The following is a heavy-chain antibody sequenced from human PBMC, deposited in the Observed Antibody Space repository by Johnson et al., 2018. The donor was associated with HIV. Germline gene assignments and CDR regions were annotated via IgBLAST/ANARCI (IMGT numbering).Heavy chain of an antibody. CDR2: ISYDGSNK. V-gene: IGHV3-30*03. CDR1: GFTFTSYG. J-gene: IGHJ3*02. D-gene: IGHD3-22*01. Sequence: VQLVESGGGLVQSGGSLRLSCAASGFTFTSYGMHWVRQAPGKGLEWVAVISYDGSNKYYADSVKGRFTISRDNSKNTLYLQMNSLRAEDTAVYYCAREIGDAFDIWGQGTMVTVSS. CDR3: AREIGDAFDI.